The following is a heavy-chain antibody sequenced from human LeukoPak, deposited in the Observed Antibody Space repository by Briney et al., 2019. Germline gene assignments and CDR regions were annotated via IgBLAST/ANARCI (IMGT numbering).Heavy chain of an antibody. CDR2: IYYSGST. CDR1: GGSISSYY. V-gene: IGHV4-59*05. Sequence: SETLSLTCTVSGGSISSYYWSWIRQPPGKGLEWIGGIYYSGSTYYNPSLKSRVTISIDTSKNQFSLKLTSVTAADTAVYYCARTGYSTGWDRFSFVYWGQGTLVTVSS. D-gene: IGHD6-19*01. CDR3: ARTGYSTGWDRFSFVY. J-gene: IGHJ4*02.